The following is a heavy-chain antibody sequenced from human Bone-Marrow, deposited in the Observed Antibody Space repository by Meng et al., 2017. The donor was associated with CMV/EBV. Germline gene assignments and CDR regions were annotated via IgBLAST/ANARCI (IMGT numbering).Heavy chain of an antibody. V-gene: IGHV4-61*01. CDR2: IYYSGST. J-gene: IGHJ6*02. CDR3: ASRSPAALYYYYYYGMDV. D-gene: IGHD2-2*01. Sequence: GSLRLSCTVSGGSVGSGSYYWSWIRQPPGKGLEWIGYIYYSGSTNYNPSLKSRVTISVDTSKNQFSLKLSSVTAADTAVYYCASRSPAALYYYYYYGMDVWGQGTTVTVSS. CDR1: GGSVGSGSYY.